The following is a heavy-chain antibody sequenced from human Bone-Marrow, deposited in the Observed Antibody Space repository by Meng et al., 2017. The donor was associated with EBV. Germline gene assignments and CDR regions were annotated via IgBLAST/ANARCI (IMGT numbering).Heavy chain of an antibody. CDR1: GFSFSRYW. CDR2: TNEDGRIT. V-gene: IGHV3-74*01. J-gene: IGHJ4*02. Sequence: EVQLVESGGTLVQPGGSLRLSCAASGFSFSRYWMHWVRQVPGKGLVWVSRTNEDGRITNYADSVKGRFTISRDNTKNTLYLQMNSLRAEDAAVYLCSRDLVGSDDDWGQGTLVTVSS. CDR3: SRDLVGSDDD. D-gene: IGHD6-25*01.